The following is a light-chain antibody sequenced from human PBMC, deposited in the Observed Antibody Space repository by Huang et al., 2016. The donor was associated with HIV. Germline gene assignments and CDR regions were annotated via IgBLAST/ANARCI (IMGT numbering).Light chain of an antibody. V-gene: IGKV3-15*01. CDR1: QSVSTN. CDR2: GAS. J-gene: IGKJ2*01. Sequence: EIVMTQSPATLSVSPGERVILSCRTSQSVSTNLAWYQQKRGQPPRLLIYGASTRATDPPLRFSGSGSGTEFTLTISSLQPEDFAVYSCQHYKTFGRGTKLEIK. CDR3: QHYKT.